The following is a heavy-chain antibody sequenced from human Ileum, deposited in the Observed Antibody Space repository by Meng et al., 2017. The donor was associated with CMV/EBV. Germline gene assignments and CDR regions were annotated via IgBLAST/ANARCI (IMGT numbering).Heavy chain of an antibody. V-gene: IGHV4-39*02. CDR2: IYYTGTT. CDR3: ARRGDY. D-gene: IGHD3-10*01. CDR1: GGSVSANYYY. Sequence: TLSLTCTVSGGSVSANYYYWGWLRQPPGKGLEWIGSIYYTGTTDYNPSLKSRVTIFLDKSKNHLSLSLNSVTAADTAVYYCARRGDYWGQGTLVTVSS. J-gene: IGHJ4*02.